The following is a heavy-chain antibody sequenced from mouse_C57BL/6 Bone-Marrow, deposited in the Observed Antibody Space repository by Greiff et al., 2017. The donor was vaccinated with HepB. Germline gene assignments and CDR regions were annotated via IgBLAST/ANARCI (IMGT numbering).Heavy chain of an antibody. V-gene: IGHV5-4*01. CDR2: ISAGGSYT. J-gene: IGHJ2*01. CDR3: ARAPSMFHFDY. D-gene: IGHD2-3*01. Sequence: EVQLLESGGGLVKPGGSLKLSCAASGFTFSSYAMSWVRQTPEKRLEWVATISAGGSYTYYPDNVKGRFTVTRDNTKNKLYLQMSHQKSEDTAMYYCARAPSMFHFDYWGQGTTLTVSS. CDR1: GFTFSSYA.